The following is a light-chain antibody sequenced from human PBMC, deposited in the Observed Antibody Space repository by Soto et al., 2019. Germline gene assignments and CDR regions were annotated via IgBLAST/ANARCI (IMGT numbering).Light chain of an antibody. CDR1: QFISTY. CDR3: QKYNSYSRLT. J-gene: IGKJ4*01. Sequence: DIQMTQSPSSLSASVGDRVTITCRASQFISTYLNWYQQKPGKAPKLLIYDASSLESGVPSRFSGSGSGTEFTLTISRLQPDDFATYYCQKYNSYSRLTFGGGTKVDIK. V-gene: IGKV1-5*01. CDR2: DAS.